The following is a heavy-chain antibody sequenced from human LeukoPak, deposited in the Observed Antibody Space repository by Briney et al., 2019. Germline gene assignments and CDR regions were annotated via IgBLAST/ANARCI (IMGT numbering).Heavy chain of an antibody. Sequence: PLETLSLTCTVSGYSISSGYYWGWIRQPPGKGLEWIGSIYHSGSTYYNPSLKSRVTILVDTSKNQFSLKLSSVTAADTAVYYCARYGSGSYSHSDPWGQGTLVTVSS. V-gene: IGHV4-38-2*02. D-gene: IGHD3-10*01. CDR2: IYHSGST. CDR1: GYSISSGYY. J-gene: IGHJ5*02. CDR3: ARYGSGSYSHSDP.